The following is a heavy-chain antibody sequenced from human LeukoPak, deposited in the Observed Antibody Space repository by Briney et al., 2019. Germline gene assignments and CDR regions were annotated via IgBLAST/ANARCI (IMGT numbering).Heavy chain of an antibody. CDR2: INHSGYT. D-gene: IGHD6-19*01. J-gene: IGHJ4*02. Sequence: SETLSLTCAVSGMPFSNYYWSWVRQSPRQGPEWIGEINHSGYTNYNPSLKSRVTMSIDTSKNQYSLKLTSVTAADARVYYYTRAVAGHPYWGQGTLVTVSS. V-gene: IGHV4-34*01. CDR3: TRAVAGHPY. CDR1: GMPFSNYY.